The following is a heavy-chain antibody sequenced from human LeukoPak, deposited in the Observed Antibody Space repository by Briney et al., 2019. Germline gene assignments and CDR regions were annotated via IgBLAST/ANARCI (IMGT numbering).Heavy chain of an antibody. CDR3: ASGGWRGDD. J-gene: IGHJ4*02. Sequence: GGSLRLSCAATGFTLSSYWISWVRQAPGKGLEWVANIKQDGSEKYYVDSVKGRFTISRDNAKNSLYLQMSSLRAEDTAVYYCASGGWRGDDWGQGTLVTVSS. D-gene: IGHD6-19*01. CDR2: IKQDGSEK. CDR1: GFTLSSYW. V-gene: IGHV3-7*01.